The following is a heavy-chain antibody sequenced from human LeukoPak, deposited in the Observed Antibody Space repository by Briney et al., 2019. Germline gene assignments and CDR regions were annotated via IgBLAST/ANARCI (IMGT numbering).Heavy chain of an antibody. CDR1: GFTFSSYS. D-gene: IGHD5-18*01. Sequence: GGSLRLSCAASGFTFSSYSMNWVRQAPGKGLEWVSSINSSSSYIYYADSVKGRFTISRDNAKNSLYLQMNSLRAEDTAVYYCARVGTAMVRLYYFDYWGQGTLVTVSS. V-gene: IGHV3-21*01. J-gene: IGHJ4*02. CDR2: INSSSSYI. CDR3: ARVGTAMVRLYYFDY.